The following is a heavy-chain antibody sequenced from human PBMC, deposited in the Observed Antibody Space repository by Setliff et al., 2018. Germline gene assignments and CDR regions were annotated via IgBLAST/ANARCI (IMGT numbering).Heavy chain of an antibody. CDR1: GYTFTSYY. D-gene: IGHD5-18*01. V-gene: IGHV1-2*02. CDR3: ARAPLESGYNYGQGHYFDY. CDR2: INPNSGGT. Sequence: ASVKVSCKASGYTFTSYYMHWVRQAPGQGLEWMGIINPNSGGTNPAQKFQGRVTMTRDTSISTAYMELSSLRSEDTAVYYCARAPLESGYNYGQGHYFDYWGQGTLVTVSS. J-gene: IGHJ4*02.